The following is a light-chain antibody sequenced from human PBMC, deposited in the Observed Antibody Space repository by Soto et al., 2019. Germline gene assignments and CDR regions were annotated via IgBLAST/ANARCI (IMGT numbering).Light chain of an antibody. CDR3: QTWATGIQV. J-gene: IGLJ2*01. Sequence: HPVLTQSPSASASLGASVKLTCTLSSGHNTYSIAWHQQQPEKGPRFLMKLKSDGSHSRGDGIPDRFSGSSSGAERYLTISSLQSEDEADYYCQTWATGIQVFGGGTKLTVL. CDR1: SGHNTYS. V-gene: IGLV4-69*01. CDR2: LKSDGSH.